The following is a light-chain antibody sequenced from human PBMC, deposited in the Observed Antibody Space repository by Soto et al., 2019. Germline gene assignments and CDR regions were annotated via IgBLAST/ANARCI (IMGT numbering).Light chain of an antibody. J-gene: IGLJ2*01. CDR1: SSNIRSNT. CDR2: SNN. Sequence: QSVLTQPPSASGTPGQRVTISWSGSSSNIRSNTVNWYQQLPETAPKLLIYSNNQRPSGVPDRFSGSKSGTSASLAISGLQSEDEADYYCAAWDDSLNVVVFGGGTKLTVL. V-gene: IGLV1-44*01. CDR3: AAWDDSLNVVV.